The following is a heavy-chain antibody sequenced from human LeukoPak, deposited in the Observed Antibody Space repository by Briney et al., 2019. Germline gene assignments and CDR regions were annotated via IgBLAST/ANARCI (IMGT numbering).Heavy chain of an antibody. CDR3: ARAGSFRFDY. J-gene: IGHJ4*02. CDR2: MNSDGSTT. D-gene: IGHD1-14*01. CDR1: GFTFSNSW. V-gene: IGHV3-74*01. Sequence: QTGGSLRLSCAASGFTFSNSWMHWVRQAPGKGLLWVSRMNSDGSTTNYADSVKGRFTISRDNARNTLYLQIHTLTVEDTAVYYCARAGSFRFDYWGQGTLVTVSS.